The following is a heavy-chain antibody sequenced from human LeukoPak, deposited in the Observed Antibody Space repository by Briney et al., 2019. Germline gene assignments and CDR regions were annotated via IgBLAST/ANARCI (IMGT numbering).Heavy chain of an antibody. J-gene: IGHJ4*02. Sequence: SETLSLTCTVSGDSISSSSYSWGWIRQPPGKGLEWIGIIYYSGSTYYNPSLKSRVTISVDTSKNQFSPRLSSVTAADTAVYYCAESRRRIETFDYWGQGTLVTVSS. CDR2: IYYSGST. D-gene: IGHD5-24*01. CDR1: GDSISSSSYS. V-gene: IGHV4-39*01. CDR3: AESRRRIETFDY.